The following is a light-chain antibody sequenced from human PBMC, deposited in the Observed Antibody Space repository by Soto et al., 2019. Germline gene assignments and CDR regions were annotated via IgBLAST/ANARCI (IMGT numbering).Light chain of an antibody. V-gene: IGKV3-15*01. CDR2: GAS. J-gene: IGKJ3*01. Sequence: EIVMTQSPVTLSVSPGGRATLSCRASQSVGSNLAWYQQQPGQAPRLLIYGASTSATDIPVRFSGSGSGAKFTLTVSSLQSEDLAVYYCQQYNDWPWTFGPWTKEDF. CDR3: QQYNDWPWT. CDR1: QSVGSN.